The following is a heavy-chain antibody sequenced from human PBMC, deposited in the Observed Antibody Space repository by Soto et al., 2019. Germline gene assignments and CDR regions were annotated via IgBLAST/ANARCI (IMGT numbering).Heavy chain of an antibody. J-gene: IGHJ5*02. V-gene: IGHV1-2*02. CDR2: INLNSGGT. CDR3: ARDLGGYDLYGPDT. D-gene: IGHD5-12*01. Sequence: QVRLVQSGAEVKKPGASVNVSCKTSGDTFSDSSMHWVRQAPGQGLEWMGWINLNSGGTYYAQKFEGRVTLTRDTSIITACMELTGLKSDDTAVYYCARDLGGYDLYGPDTWGQGTLVTVSS. CDR1: GDTFSDSS.